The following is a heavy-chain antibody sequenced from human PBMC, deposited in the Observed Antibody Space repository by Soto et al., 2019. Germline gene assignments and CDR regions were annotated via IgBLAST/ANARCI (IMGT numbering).Heavy chain of an antibody. Sequence: EVQLVESGGGLVQPGGSLRLSCAASGFTFSSYWMHWVHQVPGEGLVWVSRINTDGSERNYADSVKGRFTVSRDNAKNTQYLQMNSLRVEDTAVYYCARDGEGYWGQGTLVTVSS. V-gene: IGHV3-74*01. J-gene: IGHJ4*02. CDR2: INTDGSER. D-gene: IGHD2-15*01. CDR3: ARDGEGY. CDR1: GFTFSSYW.